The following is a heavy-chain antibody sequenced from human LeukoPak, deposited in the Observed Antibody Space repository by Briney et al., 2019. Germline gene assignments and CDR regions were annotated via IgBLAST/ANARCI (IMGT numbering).Heavy chain of an antibody. CDR2: ITGSGGNT. J-gene: IGHJ4*02. V-gene: IGHV3-23*01. CDR1: GFTFSNYA. Sequence: GGSLRLSCAASGFTFSNYAMSWVRQAPGKGLEWVSAITGSGGNTYYADSVRGRFTISRDNSKNTVFLQMNSLRAEDTAVYYCAKWGDYDVLTGYYVSDYWGQGTLVTVSS. CDR3: AKWGDYDVLTGYYVSDY. D-gene: IGHD3-9*01.